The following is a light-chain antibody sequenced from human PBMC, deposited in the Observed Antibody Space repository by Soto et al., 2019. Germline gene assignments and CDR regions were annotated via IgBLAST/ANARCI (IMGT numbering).Light chain of an antibody. CDR1: SSDFGGYNF. V-gene: IGLV2-14*01. CDR3: CSYTSYSPYV. CDR2: AVS. J-gene: IGLJ1*01. Sequence: QSVLTQPASVSGSPGQSITISCTGTSSDFGGYNFASWYQHRPGKAPKLMIYAVSNRPSGVSNRFSGSKSGNTASLTISGLQAEDEADYYCCSYTSYSPYVFGTGTKVTAL.